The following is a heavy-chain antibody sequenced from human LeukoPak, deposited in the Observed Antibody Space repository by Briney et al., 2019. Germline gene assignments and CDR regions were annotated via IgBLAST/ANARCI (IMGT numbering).Heavy chain of an antibody. CDR1: GFTFSDYY. CDR3: AREVKAVPGDESFDY. D-gene: IGHD6-19*01. V-gene: IGHV3-11*05. Sequence: GGSLRLSCAASGFTFSDYYMSWIRQAPGKGLVWVSYISSSSSYTNYADSVKGRFTISRDNAKNSLYLQMNSLRAEDTAVYYCAREVKAVPGDESFDYWGQGTLVTVSS. J-gene: IGHJ4*02. CDR2: ISSSSSYT.